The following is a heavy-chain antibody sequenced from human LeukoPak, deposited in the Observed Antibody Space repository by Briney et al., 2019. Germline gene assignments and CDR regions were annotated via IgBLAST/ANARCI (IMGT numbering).Heavy chain of an antibody. CDR2: INHSGST. CDR3: ARPRLPYYYYYGMDV. Sequence: SETLSLTCTVSGGSISSYYWSWIRQPQGKGLSWMGEINHSGSTNYNPSLKSRVTISVDTSKNQFSLKLSSVTAADTAVYYCARPRLPYYYYYGMDVWGQGTTVTVSS. CDR1: GGSISSYY. D-gene: IGHD5-12*01. V-gene: IGHV4-34*01. J-gene: IGHJ6*02.